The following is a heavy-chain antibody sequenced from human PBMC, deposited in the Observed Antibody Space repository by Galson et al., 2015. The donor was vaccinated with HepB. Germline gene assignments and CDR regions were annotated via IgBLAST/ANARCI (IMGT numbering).Heavy chain of an antibody. Sequence: CAISGDSVSSNRAAWNWIRQSPSRGLEWLGRAFYRSRWLNDYALSLRSRTTINPDTSKNQFSLQLNSVTPEDTGVYFCARGSSTPRRGDYLDYWGQGILVTVSS. CDR3: ARGSSTPRRGDYLDY. V-gene: IGHV6-1*01. J-gene: IGHJ4*02. D-gene: IGHD3-10*01. CDR2: AFYRSRWLN. CDR1: GDSVSSNRAA.